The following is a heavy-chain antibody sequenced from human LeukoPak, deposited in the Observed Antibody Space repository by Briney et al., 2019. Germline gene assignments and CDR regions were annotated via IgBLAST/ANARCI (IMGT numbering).Heavy chain of an antibody. CDR2: ISAYNGNT. D-gene: IGHD3-3*01. CDR1: GYTFTSYG. J-gene: IGHJ5*02. V-gene: IGHV1-18*01. CDR3: ARAAPSINYDFWSGYWFDP. Sequence: ASVKVSCKASGYTFTSYGISWVRQAPGQGLEWMGWISAYNGNTNYAQKLQGRVTMTTDTSTSTAYMELRSLRSDDTAVYYCARAAPSINYDFWSGYWFDPWGQGTLVTVSS.